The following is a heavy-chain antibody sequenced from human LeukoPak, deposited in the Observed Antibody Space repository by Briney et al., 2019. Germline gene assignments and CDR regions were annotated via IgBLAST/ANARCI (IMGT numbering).Heavy chain of an antibody. V-gene: IGHV4-34*01. J-gene: IGHJ4*02. Sequence: SETLSLTCVVYGGSFSGYYWSWIRQPPGKGLEWIGEINHSGSTNYNPSLKSRVTISVDTSKNQFSLKLSSVTAADTAVYYCARRGSWAFGYWGQGTLVTVSS. CDR2: INHSGST. CDR3: ARRGSWAFGY. CDR1: GGSFSGYY. D-gene: IGHD6-13*01.